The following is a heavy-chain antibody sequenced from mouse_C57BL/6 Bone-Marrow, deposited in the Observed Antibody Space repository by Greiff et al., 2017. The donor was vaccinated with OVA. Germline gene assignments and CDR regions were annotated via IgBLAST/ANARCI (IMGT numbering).Heavy chain of an antibody. CDR1: GYAFRSYW. D-gene: IGHD2-2*01. J-gene: IGHJ3*01. V-gene: IGHV1-80*01. CDR3: AKGRGLRRGSWFAY. CDR2: IYPGDGDT. Sequence: QVQLQQSGAELVKPGASVKISCKASGYAFRSYWMNWVKQRPGKGLEWIGQIYPGDGDTNYNGKFKGKATLTADKSSSTAYMQLSSLTSEDSAVYFCAKGRGLRRGSWFAYWGQGTLVTVSA.